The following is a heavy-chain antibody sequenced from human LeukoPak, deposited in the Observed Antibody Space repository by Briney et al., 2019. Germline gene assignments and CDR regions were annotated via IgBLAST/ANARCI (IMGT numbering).Heavy chain of an antibody. V-gene: IGHV3-7*01. CDR1: GFSLSSFW. CDR2: IKQDGSDK. Sequence: GGSLRLSCAASGFSLSSFWMNWVRQAPGKGLEWVANIKQDGSDKYYVDSVKGRFTISRDNAKNSLYLQMNSLRAEDTAVYYCARMLSSGWSFDYWGQGTLVTVSS. J-gene: IGHJ4*02. CDR3: ARMLSSGWSFDY. D-gene: IGHD6-13*01.